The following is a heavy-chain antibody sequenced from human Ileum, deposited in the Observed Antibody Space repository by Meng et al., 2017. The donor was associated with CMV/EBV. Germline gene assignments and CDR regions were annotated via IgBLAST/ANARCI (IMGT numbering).Heavy chain of an antibody. CDR3: ARGPGGFGDFNFDY. J-gene: IGHJ4*02. V-gene: IGHV4-4*07. Sequence: HLQEVGPVLVKPSVTLSLTCTVSCDSITSFDWSWIRQPAGKALEWIGRIYHGGSTNYNPSLKSRVTLSVDTSKNQFSMRLTSVTAADTAVYYCARGPGGFGDFNFDYWGQGTLVTVSS. CDR1: CDSITSFD. CDR2: IYHGGST. D-gene: IGHD3-16*01.